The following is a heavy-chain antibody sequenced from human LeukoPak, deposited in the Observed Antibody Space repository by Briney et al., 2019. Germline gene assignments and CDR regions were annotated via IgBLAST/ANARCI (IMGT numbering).Heavy chain of an antibody. CDR2: ISAYNGNT. V-gene: IGHV1-18*01. Sequence: ASVKVSCKASGYTFATYGISWVRQAPGQGLEWMGWISAYNGNTNYAQKLQGRVTMTTDTSTSTAYMELRSLRSDDTAVYYCARDRDCSSTPCLNWLDPWGQGTLVTVSS. CDR3: ARDRDCSSTPCLNWLDP. J-gene: IGHJ5*02. D-gene: IGHD2-2*01. CDR1: GYTFATYG.